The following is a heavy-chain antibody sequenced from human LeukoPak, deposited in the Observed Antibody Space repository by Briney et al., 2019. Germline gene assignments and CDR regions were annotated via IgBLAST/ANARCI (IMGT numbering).Heavy chain of an antibody. D-gene: IGHD6-13*01. CDR1: GFTFARHA. V-gene: IGHV3-23*01. CDR2: ISGGGGST. CDR3: AREGGSCTSNSCFDYFGY. J-gene: IGHJ4*02. Sequence: GGSPRLSCVGSGFTFARHALTWVRQAPGKGLEWVSTISGGGGSTHYADSVKGRFTISRDNSKDTVFLQMNNLRAEDTAIYYCAREGGSCTSNSCFDYFGYWGQGTLVTVSS.